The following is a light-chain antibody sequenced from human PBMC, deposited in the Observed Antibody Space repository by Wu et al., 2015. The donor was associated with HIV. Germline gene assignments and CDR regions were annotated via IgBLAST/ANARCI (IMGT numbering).Light chain of an antibody. J-gene: IGKJ4*01. V-gene: IGKV1-39*01. CDR1: QSISTF. CDR2: TAS. CDR3: QQYYDWPPVT. Sequence: DMQMTQSPSSLSASVGDRVTITCRTSQSISTFLNWYQQKPGKAPKLLIYTASSLQSGVPSRFSGSGSGTDFTLTINNIQSEDFAVYFCQQYYDWPPVTFGGGTKVEIK.